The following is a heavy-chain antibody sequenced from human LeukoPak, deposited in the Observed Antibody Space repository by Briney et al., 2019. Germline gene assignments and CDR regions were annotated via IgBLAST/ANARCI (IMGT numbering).Heavy chain of an antibody. V-gene: IGHV3-23*01. J-gene: IGHJ4*02. CDR1: GFTLSSYA. CDR3: AKGRYCSSTSCYVIRADYFDY. CDR2: ISGNAGST. D-gene: IGHD2-2*01. Sequence: GGSLRLSCAASGFTLSSYAMSWVRQAPGKGLEWVSLISGNAGSTYYADSVKGRFTISRDNSKNTLYLQMNSLRAEDTAVYYCAKGRYCSSTSCYVIRADYFDYWGQGTLVTVSS.